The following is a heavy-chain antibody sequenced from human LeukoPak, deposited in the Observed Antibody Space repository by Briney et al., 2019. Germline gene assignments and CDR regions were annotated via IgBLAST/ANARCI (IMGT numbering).Heavy chain of an antibody. CDR1: NGPINTYQ. V-gene: IGHV4-59*01. CDR2: IYYSGST. D-gene: IGHD3-22*01. Sequence: SETLSLTCTVSNGPINTYQWSWIRQPPGKGLEWIGYIYYSGSTNYNPSLKSRVTISVDTSKNQFSLRLSSVTAADTAVYYCARVTGYMIEDYFDYWGQGTLVTVSS. CDR3: ARVTGYMIEDYFDY. J-gene: IGHJ4*02.